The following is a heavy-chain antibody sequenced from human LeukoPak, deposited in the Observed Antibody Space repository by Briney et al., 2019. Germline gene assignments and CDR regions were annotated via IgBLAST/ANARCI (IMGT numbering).Heavy chain of an antibody. D-gene: IGHD3-3*01. CDR2: ISAYDGGT. V-gene: IGHV1-18*01. CDR1: GYSFTSYA. J-gene: IGHJ4*02. Sequence: GASVKVSCKASGYSFTSYAYNWVRQAPGQGLEWMGWISAYDGGTKYAQDLQGRVTMTTDTSTRTAYMELTRLTSDDTAVYYCARDFDYGDYWGQGTLVTVSS. CDR3: ARDFDYGDY.